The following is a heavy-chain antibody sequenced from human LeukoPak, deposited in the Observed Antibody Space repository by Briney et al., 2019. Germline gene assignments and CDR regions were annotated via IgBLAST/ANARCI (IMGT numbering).Heavy chain of an antibody. CDR3: ARSPRYYNALTGYYIEKWLDP. D-gene: IGHD3-9*01. CDR2: ISYDGSNE. CDR1: GFTFSSYA. Sequence: GGSLRLSCAASGFTFSSYAMHWVRQAPGKGLEWVAVISYDGSNEYYADSVKGRFTISRDNSKNTLYLQMNSLRAEDTAVYYCARSPRYYNALTGYYIEKWLDPWGQGTQVTVSS. V-gene: IGHV3-30-3*01. J-gene: IGHJ5*02.